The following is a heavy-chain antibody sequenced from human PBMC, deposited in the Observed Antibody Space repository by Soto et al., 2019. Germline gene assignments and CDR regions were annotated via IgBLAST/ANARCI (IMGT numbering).Heavy chain of an antibody. CDR1: GYTFTSYG. V-gene: IGHV1-18*01. Sequence: QVQLVQSGAEVKKPGASVKVSCKASGYTFTSYGIIWVRQAPGQGLEWMGWISAYNGNTNYAQKLQGRVTMTTDTSTRTAYMELRRLRSDDTAVYYWAREPAAILYHYYGMYVWCEGTKVTLSS. D-gene: IGHD2-2*01. J-gene: IGHJ6*04. CDR3: AREPAAILYHYYGMYV. CDR2: ISAYNGNT.